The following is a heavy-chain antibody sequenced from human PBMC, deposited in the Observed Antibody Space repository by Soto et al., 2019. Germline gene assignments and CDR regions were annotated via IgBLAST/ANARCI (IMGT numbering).Heavy chain of an antibody. D-gene: IGHD6-19*01. J-gene: IGHJ5*02. CDR3: ARTAGKNMAYNWFDT. Sequence: ASVKVSCKASGYTFTSYDINWVRQATGQGLEWMGWMNPNSGNTGYAQKFQGRVTMTRNTSISTAYMELSSLRVEDTAMYYCARTAGKNMAYNWFDTWGQGTLVTVSS. V-gene: IGHV1-8*01. CDR2: MNPNSGNT. CDR1: GYTFTSYD.